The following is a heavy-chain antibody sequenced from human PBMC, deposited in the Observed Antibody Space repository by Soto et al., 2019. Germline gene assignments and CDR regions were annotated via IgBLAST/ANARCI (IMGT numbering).Heavy chain of an antibody. Sequence: QVQLQESGPGLVKPSETLSGNCSISDGSITTYHWSWIRQPPGQGLAWIGHIYYRGSTHFNPSIESRVSMSVDTSRNQFSLKMTSVTAADAAIYFFARSHRFTSVWSRSPLTHGGRATVVTVSS. CDR3: ARSHRFTSVWSRSPLTH. CDR1: DGSITTYH. D-gene: IGHD6-19*01. CDR2: IYYRGST. V-gene: IGHV4-59*01. J-gene: IGHJ4*02.